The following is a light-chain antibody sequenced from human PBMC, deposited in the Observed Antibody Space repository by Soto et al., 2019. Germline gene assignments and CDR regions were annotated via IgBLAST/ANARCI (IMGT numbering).Light chain of an antibody. CDR1: QSISSW. J-gene: IGKJ1*01. Sequence: DIQMTQSPSTLSASVGDRVTITCRASQSISSWLAWYQQKPGKAPKLLIYQASSLESVVPSRFSGSGSGTEFTLTISSLQPDDFATYYCQQYDLYPWTFGQGTKVEI. CDR3: QQYDLYPWT. V-gene: IGKV1-5*03. CDR2: QAS.